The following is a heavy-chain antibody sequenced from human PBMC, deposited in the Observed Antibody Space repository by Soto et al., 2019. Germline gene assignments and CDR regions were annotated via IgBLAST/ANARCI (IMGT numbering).Heavy chain of an antibody. V-gene: IGHV3-21*01. J-gene: IGHJ6*02. CDR2: ISSSSSYI. CDR3: ARSDSSSWYRGNMDV. Sequence: GGSLRLAXAASGFTFSSYSMNWVRQAPGKGLEWVSSISSSSSYIYYADSVKGRFTISRDNAKNSLYLQMNSLRAEDTAVYYCARSDSSSWYRGNMDVWGQGTTVTVSS. D-gene: IGHD6-13*01. CDR1: GFTFSSYS.